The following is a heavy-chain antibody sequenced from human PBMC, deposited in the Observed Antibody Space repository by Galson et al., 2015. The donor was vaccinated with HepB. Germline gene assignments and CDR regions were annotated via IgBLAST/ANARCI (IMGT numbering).Heavy chain of an antibody. CDR2: IYYSGST. Sequence: TLSLTCTVSGGSISSGDYYWSWIRQPPGKGLEWIGYIYYSGSTYYNPSLKSRVTISVDTSKNQFSLKLSSVTAADTAVYYCARDPMGGTAGWFDPWGQGTLVTVSS. CDR3: ARDPMGGTAGWFDP. V-gene: IGHV4-30-4*01. J-gene: IGHJ5*02. D-gene: IGHD3-16*01. CDR1: GGSISSGDYY.